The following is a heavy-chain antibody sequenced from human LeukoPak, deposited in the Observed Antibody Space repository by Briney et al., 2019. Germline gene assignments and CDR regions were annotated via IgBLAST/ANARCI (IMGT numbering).Heavy chain of an antibody. J-gene: IGHJ4*02. CDR3: AGHEGDVDTAMVTVFDY. CDR2: IYYSGST. D-gene: IGHD5-18*01. Sequence: SETLSLTCTVSVGSISSSSYYWGWIRQPPGKGLEWIGSIYYSGSTYYNPPLKSRVTISVDTSKNQFSLKLSSVTAADTAVYYCAGHEGDVDTAMVTVFDYWGQGTLVTVSS. CDR1: VGSISSSSYY. V-gene: IGHV4-39*01.